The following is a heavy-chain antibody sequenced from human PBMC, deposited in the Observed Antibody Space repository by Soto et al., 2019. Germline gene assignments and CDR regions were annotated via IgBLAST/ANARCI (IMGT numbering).Heavy chain of an antibody. V-gene: IGHV3-30-3*01. CDR1: GFTFIIYA. CDR3: ASHVLLWFGELWALDY. Sequence: PGGSLILSCSASGFTFIIYAMHWVRQAPGKGLEWVAVISYDGSNKYYADSVKGRFTISRDNSKNTLYLQMNSLRAEDTAVYYCASHVLLWFGELWALDYWGQGTLVTVSS. D-gene: IGHD3-10*01. J-gene: IGHJ4*02. CDR2: ISYDGSNK.